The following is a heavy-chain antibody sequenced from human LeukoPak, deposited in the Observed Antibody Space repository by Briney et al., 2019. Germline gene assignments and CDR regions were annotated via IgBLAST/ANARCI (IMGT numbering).Heavy chain of an antibody. V-gene: IGHV3-74*01. D-gene: IGHD1-7*01. CDR3: AKKPGTTEDPFDY. CDR1: GFTFSGYW. CDR2: INGDGSRT. J-gene: IGHJ4*02. Sequence: GGSLRLSCAASGFTFSGYWMHWVRQAPGKGLVWVSVINGDGSRTIYADSVKGRFTISRDNAKNTLYLQMASLRAEDTALYYCAKKPGTTEDPFDYWGQGTLVTVSS.